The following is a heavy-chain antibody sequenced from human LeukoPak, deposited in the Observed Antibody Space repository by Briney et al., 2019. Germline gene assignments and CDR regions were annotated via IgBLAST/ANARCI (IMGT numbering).Heavy chain of an antibody. D-gene: IGHD3-9*01. J-gene: IGHJ4*02. CDR2: ISSSGSTI. Sequence: GGSLRLSCAASGFTFSDYYMSWIRQAPGKGLEWVSYISSSGSTIYYADSVKGRFTISRDNSKNTLYLQMNSLRAEDTAVYYCAKDPYDILTPLGYFDYWGQGTLVTVSS. CDR3: AKDPYDILTPLGYFDY. V-gene: IGHV3-11*01. CDR1: GFTFSDYY.